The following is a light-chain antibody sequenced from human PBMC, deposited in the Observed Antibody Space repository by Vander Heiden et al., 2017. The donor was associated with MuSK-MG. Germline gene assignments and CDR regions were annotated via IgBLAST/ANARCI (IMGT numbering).Light chain of an antibody. CDR2: YDS. Sequence: SYVLTQPPSVSVAPGKTARITCRGNNIGSKSVHWYQQKPGQAPVLVIYYDSDRPSGIPERFSGSNSGNTATLTISRVEAGDEADYYCQVWDSSSDHPGVFGGGTKLTVL. V-gene: IGLV3-21*04. J-gene: IGLJ2*01. CDR3: QVWDSSSDHPGV. CDR1: NIGSKS.